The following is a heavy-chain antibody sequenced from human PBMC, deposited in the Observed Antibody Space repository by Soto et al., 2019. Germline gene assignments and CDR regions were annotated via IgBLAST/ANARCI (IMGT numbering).Heavy chain of an antibody. CDR2: IYHSGST. J-gene: IGHJ4*02. CDR1: GGSISSGGYY. CDR3: ATYYGDYGPASGY. Sequence: QVQLQESGPGLVKPSQTLSLSCTVSGGSISSGGYYWSWIRQHPGKGLEWIGYIYHSGSTFYNPSLKIRVTISVDTSKNQFSLKLSSVTAADTAVYYCATYYGDYGPASGYWGQGTLVTVSS. D-gene: IGHD4-17*01. V-gene: IGHV4-31*02.